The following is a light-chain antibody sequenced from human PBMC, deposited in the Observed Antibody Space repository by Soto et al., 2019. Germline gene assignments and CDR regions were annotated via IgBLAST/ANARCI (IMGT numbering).Light chain of an antibody. J-gene: IGKJ1*01. V-gene: IGKV1-5*03. CDR2: KAS. Sequence: DIQITQSPSTLSASVGDRLTITCRASQSISSWLARYQQKPGKAPKLLIYKASSLESGVPSRLSGSGSGTEFTLTIRSLQPDDFATSYCQQYNSYSTFGQGTKVDIK. CDR1: QSISSW. CDR3: QQYNSYST.